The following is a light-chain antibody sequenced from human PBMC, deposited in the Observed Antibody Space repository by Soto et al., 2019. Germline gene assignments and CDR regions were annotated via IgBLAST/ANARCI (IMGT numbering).Light chain of an antibody. CDR3: QAWGTGIWV. CDR1: TGHTNYA. Sequence: QLVLTQSPSASASLGASVKLTCSLNTGHTNYAIAWHQQRPDKGPRYLMRVTSDGRHSKGDGIPDRFSGSSSGAERYLTISSLQSEDEADYYCQAWGTGIWVFGGGTKLTVL. CDR2: VTSDGRH. J-gene: IGLJ3*02. V-gene: IGLV4-69*01.